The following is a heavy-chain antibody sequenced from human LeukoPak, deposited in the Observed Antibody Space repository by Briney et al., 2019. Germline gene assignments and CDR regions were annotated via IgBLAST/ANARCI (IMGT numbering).Heavy chain of an antibody. J-gene: IGHJ4*02. CDR3: AKLPWGDHDLFDY. Sequence: GGSLRLSCAASGFTFSSYGMHWVRQAPGKGLEWVAVISYDGSNKYYADSVKGRFTISRDNSKNTLYLQMNSLRAEDAAGYYCAKLPWGDHDLFDYWGQGTLVTVSS. CDR1: GFTFSSYG. D-gene: IGHD2-21*02. V-gene: IGHV3-30*18. CDR2: ISYDGSNK.